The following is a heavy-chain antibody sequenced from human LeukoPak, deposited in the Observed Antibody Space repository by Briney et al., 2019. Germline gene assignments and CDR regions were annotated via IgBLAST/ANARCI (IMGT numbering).Heavy chain of an antibody. CDR2: ITSSSSYI. CDR1: GFTFISYI. D-gene: IGHD3-10*01. V-gene: IGHV3-21*01. Sequence: GGSLRHSCTVSGFTFISYIMNWVRLAPGKGLEWVSSITSSSSYIYYGDSVKGRFTISRDNAKNSVYLQMNSLRAEDTAVYYCARDGPPLWIPLHLWAQGTMVTVSS. J-gene: IGHJ3*01. CDR3: ARDGPPLWIPLHL.